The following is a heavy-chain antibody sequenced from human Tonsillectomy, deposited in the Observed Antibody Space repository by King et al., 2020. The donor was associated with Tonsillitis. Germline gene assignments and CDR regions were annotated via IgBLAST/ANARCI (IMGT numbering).Heavy chain of an antibody. V-gene: IGHV3-30*03. Sequence: VHLVESGGGVVQPGRSLRLSCAASGFTFSDYGIHWVLQAPGQGREWVGVVAYGGSNQDYADSVEGRFTISRDNSKNTLSLQMNSLRTEDTAVYYCARLYNSSNYWGQGTLVTVSS. CDR3: ARLYNSSNY. CDR1: GFTFSDYG. J-gene: IGHJ4*02. CDR2: VAYGGSNQ. D-gene: IGHD6-6*01.